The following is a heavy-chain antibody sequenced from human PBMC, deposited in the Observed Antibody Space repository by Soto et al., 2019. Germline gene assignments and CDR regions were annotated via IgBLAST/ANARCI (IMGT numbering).Heavy chain of an antibody. J-gene: IGHJ6*02. D-gene: IGHD3-10*01. CDR1: GYTFSTYG. V-gene: IGHV1-18*01. CDR3: TREGSAPYYYYGMDV. CDR2: INTHNGNT. Sequence: QVQLEQSAPEVKKPGASVKVSCKASGYTFSTYGISWVRQAPGQGLEWMGSINTHNGNTNYAQNLQGRVTMTADTSTSTAYMELRSLRSDDTAVYYFTREGSAPYYYYGMDVWGQGTTVTVSS.